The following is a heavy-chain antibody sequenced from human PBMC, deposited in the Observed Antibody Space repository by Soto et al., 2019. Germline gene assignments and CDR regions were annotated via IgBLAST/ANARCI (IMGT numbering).Heavy chain of an antibody. Sequence: SVKVSCKASGGTFSSYAISWVRQAPGQGLVLIGGIIPIFGTANYAQKFQGRVTIIADESTSKAYEKRCRLRCEDTAVYFCATGLECTGYCLDKTTWFVPWSQRSLVTVSS. V-gene: IGHV1-69*13. D-gene: IGHD2-15*01. CDR2: IIPIFGTA. CDR3: ATGLECTGYCLDKTTWFVP. CDR1: GGTFSSYA. J-gene: IGHJ5*02.